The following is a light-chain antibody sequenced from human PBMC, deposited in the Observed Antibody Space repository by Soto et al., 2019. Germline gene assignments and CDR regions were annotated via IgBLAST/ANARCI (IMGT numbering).Light chain of an antibody. Sequence: ALTQPASVSGSPGQSITISCTGTSSDVGGYNYVSWYQQHPGKAPKLMIYDVSDRPSGVSNRFSGSKSGNTASLTISGLQAEDEADYYCSSYTSSSTLVFGGGTKLTVL. CDR3: SSYTSSSTLV. V-gene: IGLV2-14*01. CDR2: DVS. J-gene: IGLJ2*01. CDR1: SSDVGGYNY.